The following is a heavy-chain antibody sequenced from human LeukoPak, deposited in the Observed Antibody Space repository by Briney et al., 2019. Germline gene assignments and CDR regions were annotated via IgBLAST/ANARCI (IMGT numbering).Heavy chain of an antibody. CDR2: IYSSGST. J-gene: IGHJ3*02. CDR1: GGSIGSYY. Sequence: SETLSLTCTVSGGSIGSYYWSWIRQPPGKGLEWIGYIYSSGSTNYNPSLKSRVTISVDTSKNQFSLKLSSVTAADTAVYYCAREYRDAFDIWGQGTMVTVSS. CDR3: AREYRDAFDI. V-gene: IGHV4-59*01. D-gene: IGHD3-16*02.